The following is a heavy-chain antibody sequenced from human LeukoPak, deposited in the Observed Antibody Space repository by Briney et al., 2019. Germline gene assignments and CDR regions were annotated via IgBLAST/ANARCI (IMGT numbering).Heavy chain of an antibody. CDR1: GYTFTSYY. CDR3: VRDTRIAAAGTSCYFDY. D-gene: IGHD6-13*01. Sequence: GASVKVSCKASGYTFTSYYMHWVRQAPGQGLEWMGIINPSGGSTSYAQKFQGRVTMTRDMSTSTVYMELSSLRSEDTAVYYCVRDTRIAAAGTSCYFDYWGQGTLVTVSS. V-gene: IGHV1-46*01. J-gene: IGHJ4*02. CDR2: INPSGGST.